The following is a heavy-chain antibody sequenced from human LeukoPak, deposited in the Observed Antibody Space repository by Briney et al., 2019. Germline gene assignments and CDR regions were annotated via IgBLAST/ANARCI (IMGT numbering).Heavy chain of an antibody. CDR3: ARAVGDYYGSGSYFGGFFDY. CDR2: ISSSSSYI. J-gene: IGHJ4*02. Sequence: PGGSLRLSCAASGFTFSSYSMNWVRQAPGKGLEWVSSISSSSSYIYYADSVKGRFTISRDNAKNSLYLQMNSLRAEDTAVYYCARAVGDYYGSGSYFGGFFDYWGQGTLVTVSS. D-gene: IGHD3-10*01. CDR1: GFTFSSYS. V-gene: IGHV3-21*01.